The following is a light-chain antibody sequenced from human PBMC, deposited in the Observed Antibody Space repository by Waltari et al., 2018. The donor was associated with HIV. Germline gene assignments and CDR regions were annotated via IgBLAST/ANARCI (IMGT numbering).Light chain of an antibody. V-gene: IGKV1-39*01. CDR2: AAS. CDR1: QNISTY. CDR3: QQTYGNPT. Sequence: DIQMTQSPSTLSASVGDRVTIACRASQNISTYLNWYQKKTRKAPKLLIFAASNLQSAVPSRFSGSVSGTDFTLTITSLQPEDFATYYCQQTYGNPTFGQGTIVEIK. J-gene: IGKJ2*01.